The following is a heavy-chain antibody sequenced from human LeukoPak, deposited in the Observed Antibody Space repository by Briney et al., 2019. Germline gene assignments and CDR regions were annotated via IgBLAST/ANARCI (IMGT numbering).Heavy chain of an antibody. CDR1: AFTFSDYS. D-gene: IGHD1-26*01. CDR2: ISGRSSTI. Sequence: GGSLRLSYAASAFTFSDYSMNWVRQAPGKGLEWVSYISGRSSTIYYADSVKGRFTISRDNAKNSMYLQMNSLRAEDTAVYYCARDRIKSGSYYFDYWGQGTLVTVSS. J-gene: IGHJ4*02. CDR3: ARDRIKSGSYYFDY. V-gene: IGHV3-48*01.